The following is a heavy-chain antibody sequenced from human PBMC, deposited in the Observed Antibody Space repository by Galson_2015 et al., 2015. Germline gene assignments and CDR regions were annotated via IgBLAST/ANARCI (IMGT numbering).Heavy chain of an antibody. CDR2: IIPIFGTA. J-gene: IGHJ5*02. D-gene: IGHD3-22*01. CDR1: GGTFSSYA. V-gene: IGHV1-69*13. Sequence: SVKVSCKASGGTFSSYAISWVRQAPGQGLEWMGGIIPIFGTANYAQKFQGRVTITADESTSTAYMGLSSLRSEDTAVYYCARGGGNYYDSSGYYGRGWFDPWGQGTLVTVSS. CDR3: ARGGGNYYDSSGYYGRGWFDP.